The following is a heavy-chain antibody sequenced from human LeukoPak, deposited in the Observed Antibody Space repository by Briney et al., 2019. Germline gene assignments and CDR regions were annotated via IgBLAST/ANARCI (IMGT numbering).Heavy chain of an antibody. J-gene: IGHJ5*02. CDR1: GYTFTGYY. V-gene: IGHV1-18*04. Sequence: GASVKVSCKASGYTFTGYYMHWVRQAPGQGLEWMGWISAYNGNTNYAQKLQGRVTMTTDTSTSTAYMELRSLRSDDTAVYYCARVGHNLMSVVPAASGFWFDPWGQGTLITVSS. CDR2: ISAYNGNT. CDR3: ARVGHNLMSVVPAASGFWFDP. D-gene: IGHD2-2*01.